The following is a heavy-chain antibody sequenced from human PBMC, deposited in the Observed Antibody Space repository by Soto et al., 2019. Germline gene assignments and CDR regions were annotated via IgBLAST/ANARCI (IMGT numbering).Heavy chain of an antibody. D-gene: IGHD3-22*01. J-gene: IGHJ6*02. V-gene: IGHV3-23*01. CDR3: AKGGCSSGSCLFYALDV. CDR2: ISGSGGST. CDR1: GFTFSNYA. Sequence: PGGSLRLSCAASGFTFSNYAMSWVRQAPGKGLEWVSGISGSGGSTFYADPVKGRFTISRDNSRNTLYLQMSSLRVEDTAVYYCAKGGCSSGSCLFYALDVWGQGTTVTVSS.